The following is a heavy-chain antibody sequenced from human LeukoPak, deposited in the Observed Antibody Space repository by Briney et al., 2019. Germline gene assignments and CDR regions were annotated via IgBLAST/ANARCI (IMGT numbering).Heavy chain of an antibody. CDR2: IIPIFGTA. CDR3: ARVILWFGELDHYYYYMDV. V-gene: IGHV1-69*06. D-gene: IGHD3-10*01. Sequence: SSLKGSCKGAGGTFSSYASSWGRQAPGQGLEWMGEIIPIFGTANYAQKFQGRVTITADKSTSTAYMELSSLRSEDTAVYYCARVILWFGELDHYYYYMDVWGKGTTVTVSS. CDR1: GGTFSSYA. J-gene: IGHJ6*03.